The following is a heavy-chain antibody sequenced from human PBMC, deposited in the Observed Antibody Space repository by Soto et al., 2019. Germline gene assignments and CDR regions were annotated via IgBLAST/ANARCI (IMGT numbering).Heavy chain of an antibody. D-gene: IGHD6-6*01. CDR2: ISSNGGST. CDR1: GFTFSSYA. Sequence: PGGSLRLSCAASGFTFSSYAMHWVRQAPGKGLEYVSAISSNGGSTYYANSVKGRFTISRDNSKNTLYLQMGSLRAEDMAVYYCARDSGAKKVYGRFDYWGQGTLVTVSS. V-gene: IGHV3-64*01. CDR3: ARDSGAKKVYGRFDY. J-gene: IGHJ4*02.